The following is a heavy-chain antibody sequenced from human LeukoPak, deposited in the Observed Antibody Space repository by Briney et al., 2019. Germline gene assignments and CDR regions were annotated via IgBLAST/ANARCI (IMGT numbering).Heavy chain of an antibody. J-gene: IGHJ6*02. CDR1: GYTFTSYY. CDR3: ARSSYDFWSGYRGHYGMDV. V-gene: IGHV1-46*01. D-gene: IGHD3-3*01. Sequence: SVKVSCKASGYTFTSYYMHWVRQAPGQGLEWMGIINPSGGSTSYAQKFQGRVTMTRDTSTSTVYMELSSLRSEDTAVYYCARSSYDFWSGYRGHYGMDVWGQGTTVTVSS. CDR2: INPSGGST.